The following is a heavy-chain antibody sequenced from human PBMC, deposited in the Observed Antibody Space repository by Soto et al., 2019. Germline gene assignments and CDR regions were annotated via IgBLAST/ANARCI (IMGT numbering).Heavy chain of an antibody. V-gene: IGHV6-1*01. D-gene: IGHD3-22*01. CDR1: GDSVSSNSAA. CDR3: ARDSMIVVVITPYYYYYGMDV. Sequence: SQTLSLTCAIPGDSVSSNSAAWNWSRQSPSRGLEWLGRTYYRSKWYNDYAVSVKSRITINPVTSKNQFSLQLNSVTPEDTAVYYCARDSMIVVVITPYYYYYGMDVWGQGTTVTV. CDR2: TYYRSKWYN. J-gene: IGHJ6*02.